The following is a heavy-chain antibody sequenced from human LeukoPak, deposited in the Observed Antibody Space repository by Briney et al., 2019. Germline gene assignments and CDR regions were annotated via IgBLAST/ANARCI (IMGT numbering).Heavy chain of an antibody. CDR1: GYTFTGYY. Sequence: ASVKVSCKASGYTFTGYYMHWVRQAPGQGLEWMGWINPNSGGTNYAQKFQGRVTTTRDTSISTAYMELSRLRSDDTAVYYCARDDCGGDCYLVNWFDPWGQGTLVTVSS. J-gene: IGHJ5*02. CDR2: INPNSGGT. V-gene: IGHV1-2*02. CDR3: ARDDCGGDCYLVNWFDP. D-gene: IGHD2-21*02.